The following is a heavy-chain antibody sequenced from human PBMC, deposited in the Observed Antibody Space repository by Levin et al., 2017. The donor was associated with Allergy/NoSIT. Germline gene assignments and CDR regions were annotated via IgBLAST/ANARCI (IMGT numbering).Heavy chain of an antibody. J-gene: IGHJ4*02. CDR3: ARQGGGGYSYGSFDY. CDR2: TNYIGSS. CDR1: NGSISSFY. Sequence: SETLSLTCTVSNGSISSFYWSWIRQPPGKGLEWIGYTNYIGSSNYNPSLKSRVTISVDTSKNQFSLRLSSVTAADTAVFYCARQGGGGYSYGSFDYWGQGVMVSVSS. D-gene: IGHD5-18*01. V-gene: IGHV4-59*08.